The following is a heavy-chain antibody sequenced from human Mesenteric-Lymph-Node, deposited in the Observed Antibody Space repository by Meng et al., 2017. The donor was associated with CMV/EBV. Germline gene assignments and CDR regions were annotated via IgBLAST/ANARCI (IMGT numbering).Heavy chain of an antibody. J-gene: IGHJ4*02. D-gene: IGHD6-13*01. V-gene: IGHV3-48*03. CDR3: VRGGSSNWYRRFYFDY. CDR1: GFTFSSYE. CDR2: ISSSANTI. Sequence: GGSLRLSCAASGFTFSSYEMNWVRQAPGRGLEWVSYISSSANTIYYPDSVRGRFTISRDNAKNSLYLQMNSLRAEDTAVYYRVRGGSSNWYRRFYFDYWGQGTLVTVSS.